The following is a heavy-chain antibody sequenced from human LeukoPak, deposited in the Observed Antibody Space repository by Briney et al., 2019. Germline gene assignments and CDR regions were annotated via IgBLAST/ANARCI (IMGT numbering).Heavy chain of an antibody. V-gene: IGHV3-23*01. J-gene: IGHJ6*02. CDR1: GFSFSAFG. D-gene: IGHD3-3*01. Sequence: PGGSQRLSCAASGFSFSAFGMNWVRQAPGKGLEWVSTITKNGDTTYYVGSVKGRFTISRDNSKNTLYLQMNSLRAEDTAKYYCTKDYCGRFCSAVWGQGTTVIVPS. CDR3: TKDYCGRFCSAV. CDR2: ITKNGDTT.